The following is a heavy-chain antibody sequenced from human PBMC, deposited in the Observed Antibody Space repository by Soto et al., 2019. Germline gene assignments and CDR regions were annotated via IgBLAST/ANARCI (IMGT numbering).Heavy chain of an antibody. CDR1: GFTFSSYA. CDR3: AKDDRYYDILTGPY. CDR2: ISGSGGST. Sequence: GGSLRLSCAASGFTFSSYAMSWVRQAPGKGLEWVSAISGSGGSTYYADSVKGRFTISRDNFKNTLYLQMNSLRAEDTAVYYCAKDDRYYDILTGPYWGQGTLVTVSS. J-gene: IGHJ4*02. D-gene: IGHD3-9*01. V-gene: IGHV3-23*01.